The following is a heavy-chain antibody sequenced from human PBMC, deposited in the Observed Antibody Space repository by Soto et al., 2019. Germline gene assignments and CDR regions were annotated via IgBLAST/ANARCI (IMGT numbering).Heavy chain of an antibody. Sequence: SGPTLLNPTQTLTPTCTFSAFSLSTSGLGVGWIRQPPGKALEWLTFIYWDDDKRYSPSLKSRLTITKDTSKNQVVLTMTNMDPVDTATYYCARLVAAGITYYFDSWGQGTLVTVSS. CDR2: IYWDDDK. CDR3: ARLVAAGITYYFDS. J-gene: IGHJ4*02. CDR1: AFSLSTSGLG. V-gene: IGHV2-5*02. D-gene: IGHD2-21*01.